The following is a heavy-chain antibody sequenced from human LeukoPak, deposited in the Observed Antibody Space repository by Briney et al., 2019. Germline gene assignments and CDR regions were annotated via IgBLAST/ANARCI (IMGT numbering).Heavy chain of an antibody. D-gene: IGHD1-7*01. J-gene: IGHJ4*02. V-gene: IGHV3-23*01. CDR3: AKLIAEWNYYFDY. Sequence: NPGGSLRLSCAASGFTFSSYAMSWVRQAPGKGLEWVSAISGSGGSTYYADSVKGRFTISRDNSKNTLYLQMNSLRAEDTAVYYCAKLIAEWNYYFDYWGQGTLVTVSS. CDR2: ISGSGGST. CDR1: GFTFSSYA.